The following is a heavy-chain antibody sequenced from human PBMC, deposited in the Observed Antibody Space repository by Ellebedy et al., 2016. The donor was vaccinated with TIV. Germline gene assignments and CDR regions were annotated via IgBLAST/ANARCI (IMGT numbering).Heavy chain of an antibody. CDR1: IGSFNGYY. D-gene: IGHD5-24*01. CDR2: INHSGST. CDR3: ATSRDGYKIDS. J-gene: IGHJ4*02. V-gene: IGHV4-34*01. Sequence: SETLSLXXAVYIGSFNGYYWSWIRQPPGKGLEWIGEINHSGSTDFNPSLRSRVTISVDTSKNQFSLKVTSVTAADTAVYYCATSRDGYKIDSWGQGVLVTVSS.